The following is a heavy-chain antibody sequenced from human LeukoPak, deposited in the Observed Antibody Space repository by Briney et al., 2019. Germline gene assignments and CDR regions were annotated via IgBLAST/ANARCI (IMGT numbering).Heavy chain of an antibody. Sequence: GGSLRLSCEASGFTFSSYAMSWVRQAPGKGQEWVSAISGSGGSTYYADSVKGRFTISRDNSKNTLYLQMNSLRAEDTAVYYCAKASLRWMEGGGYFDYWGQGTLVTVSS. V-gene: IGHV3-23*01. CDR1: GFTFSSYA. D-gene: IGHD4-23*01. CDR2: ISGSGGST. CDR3: AKASLRWMEGGGYFDY. J-gene: IGHJ4*02.